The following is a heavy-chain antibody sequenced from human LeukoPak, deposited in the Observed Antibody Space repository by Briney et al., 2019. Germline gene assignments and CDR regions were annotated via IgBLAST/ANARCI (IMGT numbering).Heavy chain of an antibody. CDR1: GFTFSTHT. CDR2: ISRSNSYV. V-gene: IGHV3-21*01. CDR3: ARGLDYFDY. Sequence: GGSLRLSCAASGFTFSTHTMNWVRQAPGKGLEWVSSISRSNSYVYYADSLRGRFTISRDNAKNSLYLQMNSLRAEDTAVYYCARGLDYFDYWGQGTLVTVSS. J-gene: IGHJ4*02.